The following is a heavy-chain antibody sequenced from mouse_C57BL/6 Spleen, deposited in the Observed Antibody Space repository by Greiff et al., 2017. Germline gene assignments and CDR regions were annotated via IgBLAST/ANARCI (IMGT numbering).Heavy chain of an antibody. J-gene: IGHJ3*01. CDR3: ARRGYDGEGFAY. D-gene: IGHD2-3*01. V-gene: IGHV1-69*01. Sequence: QVLLQQPGAELVMPGASVKLSCKASGYTFTSYWMHWVKQRPGQGLEWIGEIDPSDSYTNYNQKFKGKSTLTVDKSSSTAYMQLSSLTSEDSAVYYCARRGYDGEGFAYWGQGTLVTVSA. CDR1: GYTFTSYW. CDR2: IDPSDSYT.